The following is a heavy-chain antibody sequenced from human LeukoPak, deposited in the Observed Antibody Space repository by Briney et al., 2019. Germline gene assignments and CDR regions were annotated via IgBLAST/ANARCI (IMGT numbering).Heavy chain of an antibody. V-gene: IGHV4-59*12. CDR3: ASGPSRYYYDSSGYYS. Sequence: SETLSLTCTVSGGSISSYYWSWIRQPPGKGLEWIGYIYYSGSTNYNPSLKSRVTISVDTSKNQFSLKLSSVTAADTAVYYCASGPSRYYYDSSGYYSWGQGTLVTVSS. CDR1: GGSISSYY. J-gene: IGHJ4*02. CDR2: IYYSGST. D-gene: IGHD3-22*01.